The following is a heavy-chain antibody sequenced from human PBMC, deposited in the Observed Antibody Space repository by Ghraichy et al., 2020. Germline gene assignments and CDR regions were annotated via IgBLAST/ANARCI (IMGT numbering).Heavy chain of an antibody. V-gene: IGHV4-39*01. CDR1: GGSISISGYY. Sequence: SETLSLTCTVSGGSISISGYYWAWIRQPPGKGLEWIGNIYYDGGTYYNPSLKSRVTISVDTSKNRFSLELSSVTATDTAVYYCARQPTVTTYLYFDLWGRGTLVTVSS. CDR2: IYYDGGT. CDR3: ARQPTVTTYLYFDL. D-gene: IGHD4-17*01. J-gene: IGHJ2*01.